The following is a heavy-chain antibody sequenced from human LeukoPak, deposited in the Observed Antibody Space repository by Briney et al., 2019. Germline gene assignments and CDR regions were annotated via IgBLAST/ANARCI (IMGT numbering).Heavy chain of an antibody. V-gene: IGHV3-9*01. CDR1: GFRFGDYA. CDR2: ISWNSVHI. D-gene: IGHD2-8*01. Sequence: GWSLRLSCAASGFRFGDYAMHWVRKAPGKGLEWVSGISWNSVHIGYADSVKGRFTISRDNAKSSLYLQMNSLRVEDTALYYCAKRARQGVGGAGDGFEVWGQGTLVTVSS. CDR3: AKRARQGVGGAGDGFEV. J-gene: IGHJ3*01.